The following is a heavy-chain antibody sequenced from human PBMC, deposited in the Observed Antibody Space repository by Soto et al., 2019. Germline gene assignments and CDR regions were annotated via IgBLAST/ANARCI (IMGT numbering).Heavy chain of an antibody. CDR2: LYDVDGT. V-gene: IGHV3-53*01. J-gene: IGHJ3*02. D-gene: IGHD1-26*01. CDR3: ATWLLREHAYDI. CDR1: GLTISGKKY. Sequence: DVQLVESGGGLIQPGGALRLSCSALGLTISGKKYMSWVRQAPGRGLEWVSGLYDVDGTYYADSVKGRFTISRDSSKTIVFLQMHRLGPDDTAVYYCATWLLREHAYDIWGLWTTVTVSS.